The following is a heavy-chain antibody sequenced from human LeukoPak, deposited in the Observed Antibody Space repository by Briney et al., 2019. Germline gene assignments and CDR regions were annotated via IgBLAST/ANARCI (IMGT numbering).Heavy chain of an antibody. CDR2: IKQDGSEQ. D-gene: IGHD6-13*01. CDR3: ARDRRNGSSWYSDC. Sequence: AGGSLRLSCTASGFTFTKNWMNWVRQAPGKGLEWVANIKQDGSEQYYVDSVKGRFTISRDNAKNSLYLQMNSLRAEDTAVYYCARDRRNGSSWYSDCWGQGTLVTVSS. CDR1: GFTFTKNW. J-gene: IGHJ4*02. V-gene: IGHV3-7*01.